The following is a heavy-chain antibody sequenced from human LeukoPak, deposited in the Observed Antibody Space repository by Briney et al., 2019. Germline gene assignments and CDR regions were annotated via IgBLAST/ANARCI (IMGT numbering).Heavy chain of an antibody. D-gene: IGHD3-22*01. J-gene: IGHJ6*03. Sequence: PSETLSLTCTVSGGSISSYYWSWIRQPPGEGLEWIGYIYYSGSTNYNPSLKSRVTISVDTSKNQFSLKLSSVTAADTAVYYCARDNGYYDSSGNYYYYYMDVWGKGTTVTISS. CDR2: IYYSGST. CDR1: GGSISSYY. CDR3: ARDNGYYDSSGNYYYYYMDV. V-gene: IGHV4-59*01.